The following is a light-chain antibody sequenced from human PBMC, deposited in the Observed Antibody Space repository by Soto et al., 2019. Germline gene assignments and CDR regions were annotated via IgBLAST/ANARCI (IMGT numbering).Light chain of an antibody. CDR3: QQYETSPIT. CDR1: QSVSSN. J-gene: IGKJ5*01. Sequence: EIVMTQSPATLSVSPGERATLSCRASQSVSSNLAWYQQKPGQAPRLLIYDASSRATGIPDRFSGRGSGTDFTLTVNRLQPEDFAVYYCQQYETSPITFGQGTRLEI. V-gene: IGKV3-15*01. CDR2: DAS.